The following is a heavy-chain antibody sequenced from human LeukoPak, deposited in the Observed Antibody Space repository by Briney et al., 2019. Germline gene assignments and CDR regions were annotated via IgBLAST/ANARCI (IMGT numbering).Heavy chain of an antibody. CDR2: IRSGGENT. CDR3: AKLGGHPLHNYYVGV. D-gene: IGHD3-16*01. V-gene: IGHV3-23*01. Sequence: GGSLRLSCAASGFTFSTYSMSWVRQAPGKGLEWVSAIRSGGENTYYADSVRGRFTISRDNSNNSLYLQMNSLRAEDTAVYYCAKLGGHPLHNYYVGVWGKGTTVAVSS. CDR1: GFTFSTYS. J-gene: IGHJ6*03.